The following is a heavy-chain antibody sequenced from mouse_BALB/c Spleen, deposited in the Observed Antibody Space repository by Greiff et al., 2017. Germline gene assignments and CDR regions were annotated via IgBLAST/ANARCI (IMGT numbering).Heavy chain of an antibody. Sequence: LQQPGSELVRPGASVKLSCKASGYTFTSYWMHWVKQRHGQGLEWIGNIYPGSGSTNYDEKFKSKGTLTVDTSSSTAYMHLSSLTSEDSAVYYCTRGGLRLRGFDYWGQGTTLTVSS. V-gene: IGHV1S22*01. D-gene: IGHD1-2*01. J-gene: IGHJ2*01. CDR2: IYPGSGST. CDR3: TRGGLRLRGFDY. CDR1: GYTFTSYW.